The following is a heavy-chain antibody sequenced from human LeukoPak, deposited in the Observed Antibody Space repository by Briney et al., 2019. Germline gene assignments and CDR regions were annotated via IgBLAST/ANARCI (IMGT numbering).Heavy chain of an antibody. Sequence: ASVNVSCKASGYTFTDYYIHCVRQAPRQGLEWMGWINPNSGGPTYPQPLQARVTMTRDTSISTVYMELRRLRSDDAAVYYCARVRCYDSSSDLAYWGQGTPVIVSS. J-gene: IGHJ4*02. D-gene: IGHD3-22*01. CDR3: ARVRCYDSSSDLAY. V-gene: IGHV1-2*02. CDR2: INPNSGGP. CDR1: GYTFTDYY.